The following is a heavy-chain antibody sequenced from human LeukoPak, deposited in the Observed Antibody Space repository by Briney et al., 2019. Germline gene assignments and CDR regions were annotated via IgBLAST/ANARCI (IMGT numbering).Heavy chain of an antibody. CDR2: ISYDGSNK. CDR3: ASGGRITMVRGVDY. CDR1: GFTFSSYA. Sequence: PGGSLRLSCAASGFTFSSYAMHWVRQAPGKGLEWVAVISYDGSNKYYADSVKGRFTISRDNSKNTLYLQMNSLRAEDTAVYYCASGGRITMVRGVDYWGQGTLVTVSS. J-gene: IGHJ4*02. V-gene: IGHV3-30*04. D-gene: IGHD3-10*01.